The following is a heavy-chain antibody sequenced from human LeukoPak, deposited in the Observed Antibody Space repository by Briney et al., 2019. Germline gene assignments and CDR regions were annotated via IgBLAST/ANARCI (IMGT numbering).Heavy chain of an antibody. D-gene: IGHD5-12*01. CDR3: ARVAYSGYDYCFDY. CDR2: IYYSGSN. J-gene: IGHJ4*02. V-gene: IGHV4-59*01. Sequence: PSETLSLTCTVSGGSISSYYWSWIRQPPGKGLEWIGYIYYSGSNNYNPSLKSRVTISVDTSKNQFSLKLSSVTAADTAVYYCARVAYSGYDYCFDYWGQGTLVTVSS. CDR1: GGSISSYY.